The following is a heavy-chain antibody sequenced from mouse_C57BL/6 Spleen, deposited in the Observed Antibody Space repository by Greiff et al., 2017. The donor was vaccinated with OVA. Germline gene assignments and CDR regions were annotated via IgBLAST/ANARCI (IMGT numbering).Heavy chain of an antibody. D-gene: IGHD1-1*01. J-gene: IGHJ3*01. CDR3: ARSSGYYYGSSCAD. CDR1: GYTFTSYW. Sequence: QVQLQQPGAELVMPGASVKLSCKASGYTFTSYWMHWVKQRPGQGLEWIGEIDPSDSYTNYNQKFKGKSTLTVDKSSSTAYMQLSSLTSDDSAVDYCARSSGYYYGSSCADWGQGTLVTVSA. CDR2: IDPSDSYT. V-gene: IGHV1-69*01.